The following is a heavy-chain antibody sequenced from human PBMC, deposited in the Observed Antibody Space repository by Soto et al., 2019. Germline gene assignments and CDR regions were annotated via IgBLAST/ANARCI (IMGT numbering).Heavy chain of an antibody. CDR1: GFTFGDYA. Sequence: GGSLRLSCTASGFTFGDYAMSWFRQAPGKGLEWVGFIRSKAYGGTTEYAASVKGRFTISRDDSKSIAYLQMNSLKTEDTAVYYCTRDGGYDFWSGYLSDHDYWGQGTLVTVSS. J-gene: IGHJ4*02. CDR3: TRDGGYDFWSGYLSDHDY. V-gene: IGHV3-49*03. D-gene: IGHD3-3*01. CDR2: IRSKAYGGTT.